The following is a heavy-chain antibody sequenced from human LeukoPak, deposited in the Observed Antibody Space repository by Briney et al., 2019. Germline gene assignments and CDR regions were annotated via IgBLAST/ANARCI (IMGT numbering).Heavy chain of an antibody. CDR2: IIPIFGTA. CDR1: GGTFSSYA. Sequence: ASAKVSCKASGGTFSSYAISWVRQAPGQGLEWMGGIIPIFGTANYAQKFQGRVTITADESTSTAYMELSSLRSEDTAVYYCARGWVATVTYFDYWGQGTLVTVSS. CDR3: ARGWVATVTYFDY. V-gene: IGHV1-69*13. J-gene: IGHJ4*02. D-gene: IGHD4-11*01.